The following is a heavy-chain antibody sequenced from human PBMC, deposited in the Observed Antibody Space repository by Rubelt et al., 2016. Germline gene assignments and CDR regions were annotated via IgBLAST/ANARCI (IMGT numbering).Heavy chain of an antibody. D-gene: IGHD1-26*01. J-gene: IGHJ6*02. CDR1: GGSISSGGYY. CDR2: IYYSGST. CDR3: ARGRMGFHYYYYGMDV. Sequence: QVQLQQWGAGLLKPSETLSLTCTVSGGSISSGGYYWSWIRQHPGKGLEWIGYIYYSGSTYYNPSLKSRVTISVATSTNQFSLKLRSVSAADTAVYYCARGRMGFHYYYYGMDVWGQGTTVTVSS. V-gene: IGHV4-31*03.